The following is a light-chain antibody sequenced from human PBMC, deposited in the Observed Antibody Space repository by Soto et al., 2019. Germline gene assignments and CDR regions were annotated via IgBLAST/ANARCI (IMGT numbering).Light chain of an antibody. V-gene: IGKV1-6*01. CDR2: AAS. J-gene: IGKJ4*01. Sequence: ALRLNHSPSSLSASVGARVTITCRASQGIRNDLGWYQQKPGKAPELLIYAASSLQSGVPSRFSGSGSGTDFTLTISGLQPDDFATYYCQQYDSYSPLTFGGGTKVDIK. CDR3: QQYDSYSPLT. CDR1: QGIRND.